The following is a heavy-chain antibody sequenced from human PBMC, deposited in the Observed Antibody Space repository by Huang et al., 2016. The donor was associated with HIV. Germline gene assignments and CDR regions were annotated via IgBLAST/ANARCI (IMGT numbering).Heavy chain of an antibody. D-gene: IGHD3-22*01. CDR1: GGVFSAYA. J-gene: IGHJ4*02. CDR3: ARTRGHYYETSGYVY. CDR2: IIPLCGTP. Sequence: QVQLVQSGAEVKKPGSSVKVSCKASGGVFSAYALSWVRQAPGQGLEWMGGIIPLCGTPNYAQKFQGRVTIIADESTKTTYMELSRLRSEDTAVYYCARTRGHYYETSGYVYWGQGTLVTVSS. V-gene: IGHV1-69*13.